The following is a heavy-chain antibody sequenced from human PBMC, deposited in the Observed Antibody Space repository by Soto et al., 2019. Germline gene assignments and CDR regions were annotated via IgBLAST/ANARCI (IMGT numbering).Heavy chain of an antibody. CDR1: GYTFTSYA. CDR2: INAGNGNT. D-gene: IGHD3-10*01. CDR3: AGNAGSLDY. J-gene: IGHJ4*01. V-gene: IGHV1-3*01. Sequence: GASVKVSCKASGYTFTSYAIHWVRQAPGQRLEWMGWINAGNGNTKSSEKFQGRVTISRATSASTAYLELSRLTSEDTAVYFCAGNAGSLDYSRQGSLVTVSS.